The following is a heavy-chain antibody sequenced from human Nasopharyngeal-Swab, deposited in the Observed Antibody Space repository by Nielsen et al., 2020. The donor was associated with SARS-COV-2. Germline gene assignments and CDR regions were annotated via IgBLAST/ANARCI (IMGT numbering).Heavy chain of an antibody. V-gene: IGHV4-34*09. CDR3: ARARRNFVVVSAFDY. CDR2: INHSGGT. Sequence: RQAPGKGLEWIGEINHSGGTNYNPSLKSRVTISVDTSKNQFSLKLSSVTAADTAVYYCARARRNFVVVSAFDYWGQGTLVTVSS. J-gene: IGHJ4*02. D-gene: IGHD2-21*02.